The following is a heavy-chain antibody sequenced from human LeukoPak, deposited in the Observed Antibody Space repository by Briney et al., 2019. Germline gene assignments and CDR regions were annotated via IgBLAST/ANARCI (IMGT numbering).Heavy chain of an antibody. V-gene: IGHV3-23*01. CDR3: AKTGFEGGSSWPHFDY. J-gene: IGHJ4*02. CDR1: GFTFSNHA. CDR2: ISGSGGST. D-gene: IGHD6-13*01. Sequence: PGGSLRLSCAASGFTFSNHAMSWVRQAPGKGLEWVSAISGSGGSTYYAASVKGRFTISRDNSKNTLYLQMNSLRAEDTAVYYCAKTGFEGGSSWPHFDYWGQGTLVTVSS.